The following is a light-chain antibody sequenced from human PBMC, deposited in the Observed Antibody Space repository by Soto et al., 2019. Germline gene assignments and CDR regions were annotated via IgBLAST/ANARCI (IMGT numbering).Light chain of an antibody. CDR3: QQRSDWPSIS. CDR2: GAS. J-gene: IGKJ5*01. Sequence: EIVMTQSPATLSVSPGERATLSCRASQSVSNNLAWYQQKPGQAPRLLLYGASTRATGIPARFSGSGSGTDFTLTISSLESEDSAVYYCQQRSDWPSISFGQGTRLEIK. V-gene: IGKV3-15*01. CDR1: QSVSNN.